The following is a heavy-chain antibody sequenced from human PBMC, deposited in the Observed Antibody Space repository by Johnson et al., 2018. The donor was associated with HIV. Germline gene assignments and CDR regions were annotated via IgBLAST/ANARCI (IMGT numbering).Heavy chain of an antibody. CDR2: ISNDGRNK. CDR1: GFTFSGYA. CDR3: AKDHPVVAERTGAFDI. Sequence: QVQLVESGGGLVKPGGSLRLSCVGSGFTFSGYAMHWVRQAPGKGLEWVAGISNDGRNKYYADSVKGRFTIYRDNSNNTLYLQMNSLRAEDTAVYYCAKDHPVVAERTGAFDIWGQGTMVTVSS. D-gene: IGHD2-15*01. J-gene: IGHJ3*02. V-gene: IGHV3-30*04.